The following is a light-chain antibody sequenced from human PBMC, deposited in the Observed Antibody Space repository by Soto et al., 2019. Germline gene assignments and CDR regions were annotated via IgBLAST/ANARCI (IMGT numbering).Light chain of an antibody. J-gene: IGKJ1*01. CDR3: QQYGSSSWT. V-gene: IGKV3-20*01. CDR1: QSVSSSY. CDR2: GAS. Sequence: ELVLTQSPGTLSLSPGERATLSCRASQSVSSSYLAWYQQNFGQAPRLLIYGASSRATGIPDRFSGSGSGTDFTLTISRLEPEDFAVYYCQQYGSSSWTFGQGTKVEIK.